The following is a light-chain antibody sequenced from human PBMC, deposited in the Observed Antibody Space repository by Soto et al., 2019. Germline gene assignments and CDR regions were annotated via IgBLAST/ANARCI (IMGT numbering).Light chain of an antibody. V-gene: IGLV2-11*01. Sequence: QSALTQPRSVSGSPGQSVTISCTGTSSDVGGYNYVSWYQRHPGKAPKLMIYDVCKRPSGVPDRFSGSKSGNTASLTISGLQAEDEADYYCCSYAGSYTFGVFGTGTKVTVL. CDR3: CSYAGSYTFGV. CDR2: DVC. J-gene: IGLJ1*01. CDR1: SSDVGGYNY.